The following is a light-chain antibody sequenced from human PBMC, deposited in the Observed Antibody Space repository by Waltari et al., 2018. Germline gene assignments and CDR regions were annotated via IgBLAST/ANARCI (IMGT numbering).Light chain of an antibody. J-gene: IGKJ4*01. Sequence: DIQMTQSPSTLSASVGDSVTITCRASQDISRWLAWYRQKPGKAPELLIYAASSLQSGVPSRFSGRGAGTDFSLIISDLHPEDFASYFCQHTHSFPHSFGGGTTLDI. CDR1: QDISRW. V-gene: IGKV1-12*01. CDR3: QHTHSFPHS. CDR2: AAS.